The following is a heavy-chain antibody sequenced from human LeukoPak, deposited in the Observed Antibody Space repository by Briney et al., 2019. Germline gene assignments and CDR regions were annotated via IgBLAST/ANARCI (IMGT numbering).Heavy chain of an antibody. Sequence: PGGSLRLSCAASGFTFIGYAMHWVRQAPGKGLEWVAVISSDGNKKYYADSVKGRFTLSRDNSQNTLYLQMNSLRPEDTAVYYCARDYDSSGYYNYWGQGTLVTVSS. CDR1: GFTFIGYA. D-gene: IGHD3-22*01. J-gene: IGHJ4*02. CDR3: ARDYDSSGYYNY. CDR2: ISSDGNKK. V-gene: IGHV3-30*04.